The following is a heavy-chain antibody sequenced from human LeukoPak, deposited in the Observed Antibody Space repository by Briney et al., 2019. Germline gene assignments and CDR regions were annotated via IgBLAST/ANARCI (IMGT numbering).Heavy chain of an antibody. CDR2: VFTGGGT. J-gene: IGHJ6*03. CDR1: GASISIGSYH. CDR3: ARDVDGYGHMDV. V-gene: IGHV4-61*02. Sequence: PSETLSLTCTVSGASISIGSYHWSWIRQPAGKGLEWIGRVFTGGGTYFNPSLKSRVTLSIDTSKNQFSLRLTSVTAADTAVYYYARDVDGYGHMDVWGKGTTVTVSS. D-gene: IGHD5-18*01.